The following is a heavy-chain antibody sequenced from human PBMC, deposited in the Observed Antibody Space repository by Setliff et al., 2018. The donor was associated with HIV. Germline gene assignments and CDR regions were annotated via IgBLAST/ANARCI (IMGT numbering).Heavy chain of an antibody. Sequence: SVKVSCKTSGDTLSSYAITWVRQAPGQGLEWMGRIIPIFGTADYAQKFQGRVTLTADESTSIAYMELNSLRSEDTAVYYCARGRASGSANSGWGQGTLVPSPQ. CDR2: IIPIFGTA. D-gene: IGHD7-27*01. V-gene: IGHV1-69*13. CDR1: GDTLSSYA. CDR3: ARGRASGSANSG. J-gene: IGHJ4*02.